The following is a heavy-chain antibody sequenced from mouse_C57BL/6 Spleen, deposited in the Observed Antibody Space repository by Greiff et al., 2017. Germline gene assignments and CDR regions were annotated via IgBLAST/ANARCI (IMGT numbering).Heavy chain of an antibody. V-gene: IGHV5-9-1*02. CDR3: TRDGYDASYYAMGC. J-gene: IGHJ4*01. CDR1: GFTFSSYA. Sequence: VMLVESGEGLVKPGGSLKLSCAASGFTFSSYAMSWVRQTPEKRLEWVAYISSGGDYIYYADTVKGRFTISRDNARNTLYLQMSSLKSEDTAMYYCTRDGYDASYYAMGCWGQGTSVTVSS. D-gene: IGHD2-2*01. CDR2: ISSGGDYI.